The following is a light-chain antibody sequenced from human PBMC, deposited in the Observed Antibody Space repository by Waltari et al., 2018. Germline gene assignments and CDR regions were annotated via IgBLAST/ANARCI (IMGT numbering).Light chain of an antibody. CDR3: QQRGDWPRLT. Sequence: EIVLTQSPGTLSLSPGERATLSCRASQSVSSYLAWYQQKPGQAPRLLIYDASKRATGNPARFSGSGSGTDFTLTISSLEPEDFAVYYCQQRGDWPRLTFGQGTKVEIK. V-gene: IGKV3-11*01. J-gene: IGKJ1*01. CDR1: QSVSSY. CDR2: DAS.